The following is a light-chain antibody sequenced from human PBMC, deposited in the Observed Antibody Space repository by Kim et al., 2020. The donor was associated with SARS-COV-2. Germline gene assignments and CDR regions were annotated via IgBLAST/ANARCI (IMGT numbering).Light chain of an antibody. V-gene: IGKV1-9*01. J-gene: IGKJ4*01. Sequence: ASVGDRVTITCRASQGISSYLAWYQQKPAKAPKLLIYAASTLQSGVPSRFSGSGSGADFTLTISSLQPEDFASYYCQQVYSFPLTFGGGTKVDIK. CDR2: AAS. CDR3: QQVYSFPLT. CDR1: QGISSY.